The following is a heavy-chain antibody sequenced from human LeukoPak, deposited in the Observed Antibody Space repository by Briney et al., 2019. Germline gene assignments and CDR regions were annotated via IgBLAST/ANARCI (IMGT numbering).Heavy chain of an antibody. V-gene: IGHV3-30-3*01. CDR2: ISYDGSNK. J-gene: IGHJ4*02. D-gene: IGHD3-3*01. CDR3: ASANYDFWTDDY. CDR1: GFTFSSYA. Sequence: GRSLRLSCAASGFTFSSYAMHWVRQAPGKGLEWVAVISYDGSNKYYADSVKGRFTISRDNSKNTLYLQMNSLRAEDTAVYYCASANYDFWTDDYWGQGTLVTVSS.